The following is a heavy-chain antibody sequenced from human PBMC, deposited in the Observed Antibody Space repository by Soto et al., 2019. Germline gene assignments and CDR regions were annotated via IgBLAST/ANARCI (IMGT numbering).Heavy chain of an antibody. D-gene: IGHD2-8*01. CDR1: GFTFSSYS. CDR3: ARVMGRHKGY. Sequence: GGSLRLSCAVSGFTFSSYSMNWVRQAPGKGLEWVSYISSSSSNKYYADSVKCRFTISRDNAKNSLYLQMNSLRDEDTAVYYCARVMGRHKGYWGQGTLVTVSS. V-gene: IGHV3-48*02. CDR2: ISSSSSNK. J-gene: IGHJ4*02.